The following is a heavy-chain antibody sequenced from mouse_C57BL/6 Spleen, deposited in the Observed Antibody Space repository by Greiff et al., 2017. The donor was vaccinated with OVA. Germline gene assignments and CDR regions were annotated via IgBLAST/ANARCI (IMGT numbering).Heavy chain of an antibody. CDR2: ISSGSSTI. Sequence: EVQLVESGGGLVKPGGSLKLSCAASGFTFSDYGMHWVRQAPEKGLEWVAYISSGSSTIYYADTVKGRFTISRDNAKNTLFLQMTSLRSEDTAMYYCARTWSIYDGYSDAMDYWGQGTSVTVSS. CDR3: ARTWSIYDGYSDAMDY. CDR1: GFTFSDYG. J-gene: IGHJ4*01. V-gene: IGHV5-17*01. D-gene: IGHD2-3*01.